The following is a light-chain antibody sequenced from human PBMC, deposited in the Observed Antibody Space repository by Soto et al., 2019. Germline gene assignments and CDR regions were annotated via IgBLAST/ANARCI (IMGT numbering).Light chain of an antibody. CDR3: TSYTSSSTHV. CDR2: GVT. V-gene: IGLV2-14*01. Sequence: QPVLTQPASVSGSPGQSITISCTGTSSDIGGYVYVSWYQHHPGKAPKFIIYGVTNRPSGVSHRFSGSKSANTASLTISGLQAEDEADYYCTSYTSSSTHVFGTGTKVTVL. J-gene: IGLJ1*01. CDR1: SSDIGGYVY.